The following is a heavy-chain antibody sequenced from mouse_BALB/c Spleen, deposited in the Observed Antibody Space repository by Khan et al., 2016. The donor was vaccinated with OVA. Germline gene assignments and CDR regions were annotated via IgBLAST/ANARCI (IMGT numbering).Heavy chain of an antibody. CDR1: GFSLTNYG. CDR3: ARQPYYHYNIMDY. CDR2: IWSDGST. V-gene: IGHV2-6-1*01. D-gene: IGHD2-10*01. J-gene: IGHJ4*01. Sequence: VELVESGPGLVAPSQSLSITCTISGFSLTNYGVHWVRQPPGKGLDWLVVIWSDGSTIYNSALKSRVTISQDNSKSQVFLKMNSHQTDGTAVYFCARQPYYHYNIMDYWGQGTSITVSS.